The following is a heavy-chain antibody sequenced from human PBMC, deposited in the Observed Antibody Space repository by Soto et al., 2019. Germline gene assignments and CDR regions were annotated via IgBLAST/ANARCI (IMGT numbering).Heavy chain of an antibody. Sequence: QVQLQESGPGLVKPSQTLSLPCTVSGGSISSGDYYWSWIRQPPGKGLEWFGYIYYRGSTYYNPSLKSRVTISVDTSKNQFSLKLSSVTAADTAVYYCARVYSGSYYRPGDHDAFDIWGQGTMVTVSS. J-gene: IGHJ3*02. CDR1: GGSISSGDYY. CDR3: ARVYSGSYYRPGDHDAFDI. D-gene: IGHD1-26*01. CDR2: IYYRGST. V-gene: IGHV4-30-4*01.